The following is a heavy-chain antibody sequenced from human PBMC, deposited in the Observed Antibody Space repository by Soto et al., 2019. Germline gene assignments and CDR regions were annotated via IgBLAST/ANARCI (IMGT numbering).Heavy chain of an antibody. J-gene: IGHJ6*02. D-gene: IGHD5-18*01. CDR3: ARVPNVDTAMRGAYYYYGMDV. V-gene: IGHV3-11*01. CDR2: ISSSGSTI. CDR1: GFTFSDYY. Sequence: LRLSCAASGFTFSDYYMSWIRQAPGKGLEWVSYISSSGSTIYYADSVKGRFTISRDNAKNSLYLQMNSLRAEDTAVYYCARVPNVDTAMRGAYYYYGMDVWGQGTTVTVSS.